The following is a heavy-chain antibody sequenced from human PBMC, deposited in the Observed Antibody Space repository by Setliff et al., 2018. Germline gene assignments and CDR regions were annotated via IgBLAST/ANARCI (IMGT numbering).Heavy chain of an antibody. CDR3: ARAPLESGYYYGQGHYFDY. CDR2: IDPSGDYT. Sequence: GASVKVSCKASGGSFSNHGFTWVRQAPGQGLEWMGIIDPSGDYTNYAQKFQGRVTMTRDTSTTTVYMELSSLRSDDTAVYYCARAPLESGYYYGQGHYFDYWGQGTLVTVSS. D-gene: IGHD5-18*01. J-gene: IGHJ4*02. V-gene: IGHV1-46*01. CDR1: GGSFSNHG.